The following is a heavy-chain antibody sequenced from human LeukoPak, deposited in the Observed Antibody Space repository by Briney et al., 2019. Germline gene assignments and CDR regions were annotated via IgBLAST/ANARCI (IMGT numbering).Heavy chain of an antibody. D-gene: IGHD4-17*01. CDR3: ASGKTTARIFDY. CDR1: GYSISSGYY. CDR2: IYHSGST. Sequence: SETLSLTCTVSGYSISSGYYWGWIRQPPGKGLEWIGSIYHSGSTYYNPSLKSRVTVSVDTSKNQFSLKLSSVTAADTAVYYCASGKTTARIFDYWGQGTLVTVSS. V-gene: IGHV4-38-2*02. J-gene: IGHJ4*02.